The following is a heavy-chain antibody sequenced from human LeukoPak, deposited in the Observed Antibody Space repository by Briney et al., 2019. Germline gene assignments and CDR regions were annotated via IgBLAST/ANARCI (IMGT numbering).Heavy chain of an antibody. CDR3: ARDRVRLYYDFWSGYYTIRFDY. J-gene: IGHJ4*02. CDR1: GYTFTGYY. D-gene: IGHD3-3*01. Sequence: ASVKVSCKASGYTFTGYYMHWVRQAPGQGLEWMGWINPNSGGTNYAQKFQGRVTMTRDTSISTAYMELSRLRSDDTAVYYCARDRVRLYYDFWSGYYTIRFDYWGQGTLVTVSS. CDR2: INPNSGGT. V-gene: IGHV1-2*02.